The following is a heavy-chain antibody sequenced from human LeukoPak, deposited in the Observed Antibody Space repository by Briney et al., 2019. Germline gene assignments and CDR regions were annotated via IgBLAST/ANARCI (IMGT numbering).Heavy chain of an antibody. Sequence: GGSLRLSCAASGFTVSSNYMSWVRQAPGKGLEWVSDIYSGGSTYYADSVKGRFTISRDSSKNTLYLQMNSLRAEDTAVYYCARAPQHYGDYEDYYYYGMDVWGQGTTVTVSS. J-gene: IGHJ6*02. CDR1: GFTVSSNY. CDR3: ARAPQHYGDYEDYYYYGMDV. CDR2: IYSGGST. V-gene: IGHV3-53*01. D-gene: IGHD4-17*01.